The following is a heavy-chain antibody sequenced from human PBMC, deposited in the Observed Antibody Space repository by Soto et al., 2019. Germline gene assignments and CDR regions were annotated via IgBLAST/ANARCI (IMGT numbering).Heavy chain of an antibody. CDR1: GGSISSSNW. D-gene: IGHD5-12*01. J-gene: IGHJ4*02. V-gene: IGHV4-4*02. Sequence: QVQLQESGPGLVKPSGNLSLTWAVSGGSISSSNWWSWVRQPPGKGLEWIGEIYHSGSTNYNPSLKSRVTISVDKSKNQFSLKLSSVTAADTAVCSCARTPWDGYTGYYFDYWGQGTLVTVSS. CDR2: IYHSGST. CDR3: ARTPWDGYTGYYFDY.